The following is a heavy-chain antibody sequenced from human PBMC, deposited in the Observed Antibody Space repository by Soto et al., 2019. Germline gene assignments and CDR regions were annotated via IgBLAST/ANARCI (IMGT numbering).Heavy chain of an antibody. CDR1: GFTFSDYY. Sequence: GSLRLSCAASGFTFSDYYMSWVRQAPGKGLEWVSAISGSGGSTYYADSVKGRFTISRDNSKNTLYLQMNSLRAEDTAVYYCAKGYYDILTGYYSSYFDYWGQGTLVTVSS. J-gene: IGHJ4*02. CDR2: ISGSGGST. D-gene: IGHD3-9*01. CDR3: AKGYYDILTGYYSSYFDY. V-gene: IGHV3-23*01.